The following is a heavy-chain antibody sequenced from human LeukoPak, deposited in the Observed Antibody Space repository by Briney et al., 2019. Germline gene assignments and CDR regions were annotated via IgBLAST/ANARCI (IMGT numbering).Heavy chain of an antibody. Sequence: SVKVSCKASGGTFSSYAINWVRQAPGQGLEWMGRIIRGLGISNYAQKFQGRVTITADKSTSTTYMELSSLRSEDTAVYYCASARQRHCTNGVCPSLTDSWGQGTLVTISS. D-gene: IGHD2-8*01. CDR2: IIRGLGIS. J-gene: IGHJ4*02. CDR3: ASARQRHCTNGVCPSLTDS. CDR1: GGTFSSYA. V-gene: IGHV1-69*04.